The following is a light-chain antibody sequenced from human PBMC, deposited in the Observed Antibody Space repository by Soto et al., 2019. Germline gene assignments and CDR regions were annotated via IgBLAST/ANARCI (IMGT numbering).Light chain of an antibody. V-gene: IGKV4-1*01. CDR3: QQYYSTPYT. J-gene: IGKJ2*01. CDR2: WAS. CDR1: QSVLYSSNNENY. Sequence: DIVMTQSPDSLAVSLGERATINCKSSQSVLYSSNNENYLAWYQQKPGQPPKLLIYWASTRESGVPDRFSGSGSGTDFTLTISSLQAEDVAVYYCQQYYSTPYTFGQGTQLEIK.